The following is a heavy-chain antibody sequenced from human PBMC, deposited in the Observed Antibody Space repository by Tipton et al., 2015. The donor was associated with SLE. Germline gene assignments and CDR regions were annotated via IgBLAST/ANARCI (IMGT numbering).Heavy chain of an antibody. D-gene: IGHD1-26*01. J-gene: IGHJ4*02. V-gene: IGHV4-38-2*02. CDR2: IYHSGST. CDR1: GYSISSGYY. Sequence: TLSLTCAVSGYSISSGYYWGWIRQPPGKGLEWIGSIYHSGSTYYNPSLKSRVTISVDTSKDQFSLRLSSVTAADTAVYYCAREMREAFDYWGQGTLVTVSS. CDR3: AREMREAFDY.